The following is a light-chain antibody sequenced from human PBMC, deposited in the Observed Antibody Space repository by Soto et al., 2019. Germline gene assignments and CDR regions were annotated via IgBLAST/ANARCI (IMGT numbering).Light chain of an antibody. CDR2: DTS. CDR1: QSVSSN. V-gene: IGKV3-11*01. Sequence: TPWDRATLSFWASQSVSSNLAWYQQKPGQAPRLLIYDTSNRATGVPARFSGSGSGADFTLTISSLEPEDCAIYYCQQRQYWPPITFSQGTRLEI. J-gene: IGKJ5*01. CDR3: QQRQYWPPIT.